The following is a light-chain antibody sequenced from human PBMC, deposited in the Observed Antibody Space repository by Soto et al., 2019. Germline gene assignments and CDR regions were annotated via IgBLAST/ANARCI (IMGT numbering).Light chain of an antibody. V-gene: IGLV2-23*02. Sequence: QSALTQPASVSGSPGQSITISCTGTSSDVGSYNLFSWYQQHPGKAPKLMIYDVSKRPSGVSNRFSGSKSGNTASLTISGLQAEDEADYHCCSYVDGHTFYVIFGGGTKLTVL. CDR2: DVS. CDR1: SSDVGSYNL. CDR3: CSYVDGHTFYVI. J-gene: IGLJ2*01.